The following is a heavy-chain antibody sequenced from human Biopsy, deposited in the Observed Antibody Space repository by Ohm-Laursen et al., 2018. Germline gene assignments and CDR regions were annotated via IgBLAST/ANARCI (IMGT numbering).Heavy chain of an antibody. CDR3: ARDRGYYSDRTVPGYFDL. CDR1: GDSISRYY. V-gene: IGHV4-59*01. J-gene: IGHJ2*01. CDR2: VYYTGST. D-gene: IGHD3-22*01. Sequence: TLSLTCTVSGDSISRYYWSWIRQPPGKGLQWIGYVYYTGSTDYNPSLQSRVTISVDTSKNHFSLRLRSVTPADTAIYYGARDRGYYSDRTVPGYFDLWGRGTLVTVSS.